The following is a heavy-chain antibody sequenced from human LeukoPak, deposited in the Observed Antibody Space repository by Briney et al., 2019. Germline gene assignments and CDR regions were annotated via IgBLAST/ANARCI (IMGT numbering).Heavy chain of an antibody. CDR1: GGSISSGSYY. CDR3: ARGSVAGDY. CDR2: IYTSGST. J-gene: IGHJ4*02. D-gene: IGHD6-19*01. Sequence: PSQTLSLTCTVSGGSISSGSYYWSWIRQPAGKGLEWIGRIYTSGSTNYNPSLKSRVTISVDTSKNQFSLKLSSVTAADTAVYYCARGSVAGDYWGQGTLVTVSS. V-gene: IGHV4-61*02.